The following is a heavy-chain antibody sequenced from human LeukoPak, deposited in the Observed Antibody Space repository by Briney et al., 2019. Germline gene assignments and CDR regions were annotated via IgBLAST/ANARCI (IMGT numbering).Heavy chain of an antibody. V-gene: IGHV3-23*01. CDR2: ISGSGGST. D-gene: IGHD2-15*01. CDR3: AKTLGYCSGGSCPKPYSNYYFDY. CDR1: GFTFSSYA. Sequence: GGSLRLSCAASGFTFSSYAMSWVRQAPGKGLEWVSAISGSGGSTYYADSVKGRFTISRDNSKNTLYLQMNSLRAEDTAVYYCAKTLGYCSGGSCPKPYSNYYFDYWGQRTLVTVSS. J-gene: IGHJ4*02.